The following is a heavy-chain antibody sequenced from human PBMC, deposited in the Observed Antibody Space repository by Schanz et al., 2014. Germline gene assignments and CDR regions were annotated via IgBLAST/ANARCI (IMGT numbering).Heavy chain of an antibody. V-gene: IGHV1-2*02. Sequence: QVQLVQSGAEVKKPGASVKVSCKASGYTLTAYYMHWVRQAPGQGLEWMGWINPNSGGTNYAQKFQGRVTMTRDTSSTTAYMELNSLRSDDTAVYYCASALTTWGGMDVWGQGTTVTVSS. CDR2: INPNSGGT. CDR3: ASALTTWGGMDV. J-gene: IGHJ6*02. CDR1: GYTLTAYY. D-gene: IGHD4-4*01.